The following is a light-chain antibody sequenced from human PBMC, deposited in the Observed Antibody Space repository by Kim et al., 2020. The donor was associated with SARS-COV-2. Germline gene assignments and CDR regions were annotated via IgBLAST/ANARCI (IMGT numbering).Light chain of an antibody. CDR3: TAWGIGLSAWV. CDR1: SDDFVPGG. Sequence: DTHPCPRTSDDFVPGGATWLPQHQALPPHRLSSRNHNRPSAISERFSAPPAGDAAALTITGLQPEDEAEYFCTAWGIGLSAWVFGGGTQLTVL. J-gene: IGLJ3*02. V-gene: IGLV10-54*01. CDR2: RNH.